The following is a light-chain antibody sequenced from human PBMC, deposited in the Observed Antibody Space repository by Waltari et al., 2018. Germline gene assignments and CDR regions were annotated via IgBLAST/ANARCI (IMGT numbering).Light chain of an antibody. CDR2: EVR. CDR1: STDLGTYNV. Sequence: QSALTQPASMSGSPGQSITISCTGTSTDLGTYNVVSWYQHHPGKAPKLIIYEVRKRPSGISDRFSGSMSGRTASLTISRLQAEDEAEYYCCSFAGNSYVFGTGTKVTVL. V-gene: IGLV2-23*02. J-gene: IGLJ1*01. CDR3: CSFAGNSYV.